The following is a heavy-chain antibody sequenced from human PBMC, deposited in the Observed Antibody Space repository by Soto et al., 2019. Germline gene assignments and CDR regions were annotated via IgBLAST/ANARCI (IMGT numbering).Heavy chain of an antibody. J-gene: IGHJ1*01. CDR3: ATVGLVGTAEFLHH. V-gene: IGHV3-23*01. CDR1: GFTFSRSA. D-gene: IGHD1-1*01. Sequence: GGSLRLSCAASGFTFSRSAMNWVRQAPGKGLEWVSGLSSSGGSTYYADSVKGRFTISRDNSKNTLYLQMNSLRAEDSAVYYCATVGLVGTAEFLHHWGQGTLVTVS. CDR2: LSSSGGST.